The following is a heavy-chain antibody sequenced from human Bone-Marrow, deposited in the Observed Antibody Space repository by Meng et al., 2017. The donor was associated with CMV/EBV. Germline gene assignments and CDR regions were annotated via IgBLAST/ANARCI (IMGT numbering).Heavy chain of an antibody. CDR2: INPNSGGT. D-gene: IGHD3-3*01. V-gene: IGHV1-2*02. CDR1: GYTFTGYY. J-gene: IGHJ2*01. CDR3: ARDSDYDFWSGGWYFDL. Sequence: ASVKVSCKASGYTFTGYYMHWVRQAPGQGLEWMGWINPNSGGTNYAQKFQGRVTMTRDTSISTAYMDLSRLRSDDTAVYYCARDSDYDFWSGGWYFDLWGRGTLVTVSS.